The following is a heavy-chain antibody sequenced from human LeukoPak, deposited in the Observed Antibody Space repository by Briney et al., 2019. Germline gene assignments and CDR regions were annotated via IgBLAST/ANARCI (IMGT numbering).Heavy chain of an antibody. Sequence: LSGRSLRLSCAASGFTFDDYAMHWVRQAPGKGLEWVSGISWNSGSIGYADSVKGRFTISRDNAKNSLYLQMNSLRAEDTAVYYCAREAYYYDSSGYSRGYYYYGMDVWGQGTTVTVSS. J-gene: IGHJ6*02. CDR2: ISWNSGSI. CDR3: AREAYYYDSSGYSRGYYYYGMDV. D-gene: IGHD3-22*01. V-gene: IGHV3-9*01. CDR1: GFTFDDYA.